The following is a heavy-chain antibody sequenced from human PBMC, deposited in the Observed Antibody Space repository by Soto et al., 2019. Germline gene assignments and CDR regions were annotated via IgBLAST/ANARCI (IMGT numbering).Heavy chain of an antibody. V-gene: IGHV3-23*01. CDR1: GFTFSSYA. CDR3: AKVGYTHFPNVGWFDP. D-gene: IGHD1-1*01. CDR2: ISGSGGST. J-gene: IGHJ5*02. Sequence: EVQLLESGGGLVQPGGSLRLSCAASGFTFSSYAMSWVRQAPGKGLEWVSAISGSGGSTYYADTVKGRFTISRDNSKNTLYLQMTSLRAEDTAVYYCAKVGYTHFPNVGWFDPWGQGTLVTVSS.